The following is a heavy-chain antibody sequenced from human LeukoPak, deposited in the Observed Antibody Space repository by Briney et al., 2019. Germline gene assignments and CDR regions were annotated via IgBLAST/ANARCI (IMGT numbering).Heavy chain of an antibody. CDR3: ARSGYYDSSGYYSDAFDI. Sequence: PGGSLRLSCTASGFAFSTYSMNWVRQAPGKGLEWVSYISSSSSTIYYADSVKGRFAISRDNAKNSLYLQMNSLRDEDTAVYYCARSGYYDSSGYYSDAFDIWGQGTMVTVSS. J-gene: IGHJ3*02. CDR1: GFAFSTYS. V-gene: IGHV3-48*02. D-gene: IGHD3-22*01. CDR2: ISSSSSTI.